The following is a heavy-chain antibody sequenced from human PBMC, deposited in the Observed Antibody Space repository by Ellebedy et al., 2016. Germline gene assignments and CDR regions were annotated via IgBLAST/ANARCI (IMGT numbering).Heavy chain of an antibody. V-gene: IGHV3-30*03. Sequence: GESLKISXAASGFTFSSYGMHWVRQAPGKGLEWVAVLSYDGSNKYYADSVKGRFTISRDNSKNTLYLQMNSLRAEDTAVYYCVCLTGYHPTDAFDIWGQGTMVTVSS. CDR3: VCLTGYHPTDAFDI. J-gene: IGHJ3*02. CDR1: GFTFSSYG. CDR2: LSYDGSNK. D-gene: IGHD3-9*01.